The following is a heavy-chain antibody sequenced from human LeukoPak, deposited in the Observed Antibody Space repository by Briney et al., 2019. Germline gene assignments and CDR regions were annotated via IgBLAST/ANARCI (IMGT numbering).Heavy chain of an antibody. CDR1: GGSISSGSYY. J-gene: IGHJ4*02. CDR2: IYTSGST. Sequence: SQTLSLTCTVSGGSISSGSYYWSWIRQPAGKGLEWIGRIYTSGSTNYNPSLKSRVTIPVDTSKNQFSLKLSSVTAADTAVYYCAVQLRGFGEASSFYFDYWGQGTLVTVSS. V-gene: IGHV4-61*02. D-gene: IGHD3-10*01. CDR3: AVQLRGFGEASSFYFDY.